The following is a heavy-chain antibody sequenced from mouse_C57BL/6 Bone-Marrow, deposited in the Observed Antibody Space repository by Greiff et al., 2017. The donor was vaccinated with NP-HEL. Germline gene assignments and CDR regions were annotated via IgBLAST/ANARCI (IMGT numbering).Heavy chain of an antibody. CDR3: ARGHDYDGRAFAY. Sequence: QVQLQQPGAELVKPGASVKLSCKASGYTFTSYWMHWVKQRPGQGLEWIGMIHPNSGSTNYNEKFKSKATLTVDKSSSTAYMQLSSLTSEDSAVYYCARGHDYDGRAFAYWGQGTLVTVSA. CDR1: GYTFTSYW. D-gene: IGHD2-4*01. V-gene: IGHV1-64*01. J-gene: IGHJ3*01. CDR2: IHPNSGST.